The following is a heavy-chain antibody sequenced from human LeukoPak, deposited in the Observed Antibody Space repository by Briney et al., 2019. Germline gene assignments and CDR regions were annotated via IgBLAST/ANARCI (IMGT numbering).Heavy chain of an antibody. Sequence: GGSLRLSCAVSGFTFSSYAMGWVRQAPGKVLGWVSAISGSGGSTYYADSVKGRFTISRDNSKNTRHLQMNSLRAEDTAVYYCASLINIVVVIAILLAWFDPWGQGTLVTVSS. V-gene: IGHV3-23*01. CDR1: GFTFSSYA. D-gene: IGHD2-21*01. CDR2: ISGSGGST. J-gene: IGHJ5*02. CDR3: ASLINIVVVIAILLAWFDP.